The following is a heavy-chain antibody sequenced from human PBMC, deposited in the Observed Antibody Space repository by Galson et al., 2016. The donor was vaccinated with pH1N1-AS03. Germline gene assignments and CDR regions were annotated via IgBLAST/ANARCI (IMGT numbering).Heavy chain of an antibody. D-gene: IGHD6-13*01. J-gene: IGHJ4*02. CDR2: IKPDGSEK. CDR3: AKDKGSSRHDDY. CDR1: GFTFSTYW. Sequence: LRLSCAASGFTFSTYWMSWVRQAPGKGLEWVANIKPDGSEKYYVDSVKGRFTISRDNSKQTLYLQMNSLRAEDAAVYLCAKDKGSSRHDDYWGQGTRVTVSS. V-gene: IGHV3-7*03.